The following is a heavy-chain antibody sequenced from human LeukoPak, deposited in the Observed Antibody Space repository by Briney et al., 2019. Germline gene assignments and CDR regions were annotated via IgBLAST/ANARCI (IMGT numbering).Heavy chain of an antibody. CDR3: TIPGFDYYDSSGYYYDWFDP. J-gene: IGHJ5*02. CDR1: GFTFSNAW. Sequence: PGGSLRLSCAASGFTFSNAWMGWVRQAPGKGLEWVGRIKSKTDGGTTDYAAPVKGRFTISRDDSKSTLYLQMNSLKTEDTAVYYCTIPGFDYYDSSGYYYDWFDPWGQGTLVTVSS. V-gene: IGHV3-15*01. D-gene: IGHD3-22*01. CDR2: IKSKTDGGTT.